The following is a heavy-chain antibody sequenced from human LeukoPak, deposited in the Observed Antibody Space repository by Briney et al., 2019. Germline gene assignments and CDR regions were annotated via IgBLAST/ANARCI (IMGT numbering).Heavy chain of an antibody. V-gene: IGHV4-31*03. J-gene: IGHJ4*02. D-gene: IGHD1-26*01. CDR1: GGSISSGGYY. CDR2: IYYSGST. Sequence: SETLSLTCTVSGGSISSGGYYWSWIRQHPGKGLEWIGYIYYSGSTYYNPSLKSRVTISVDTSKNQFSLKLSSVTAADTAVYYCARDKIVGPTTLDYWGQGTLVTVSS. CDR3: ARDKIVGPTTLDY.